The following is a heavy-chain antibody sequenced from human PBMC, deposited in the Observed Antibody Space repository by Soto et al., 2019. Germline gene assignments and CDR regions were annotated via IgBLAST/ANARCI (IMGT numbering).Heavy chain of an antibody. Sequence: GESLKLSCKGSGYSFTSYWIGWVRQMPGKGLEWMGIIYPGDSDTRYSPSFQGQVTISADKSISTAYLQMNSLRAEDTAVYYCAKDVVVGATTGLGDYYYYYGMDVWGQGTTVTVS. CDR3: AKDVVVGATTGLGDYYYYYGMDV. CDR2: IYPGDSDT. J-gene: IGHJ6*02. CDR1: GYSFTSYW. D-gene: IGHD1-26*01. V-gene: IGHV5-51*01.